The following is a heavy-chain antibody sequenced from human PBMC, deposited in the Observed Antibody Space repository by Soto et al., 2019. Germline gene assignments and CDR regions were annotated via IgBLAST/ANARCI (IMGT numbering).Heavy chain of an antibody. CDR1: GFTFSTYG. CDR3: AREWLRRLGSDY. CDR2: ISSDGSNK. J-gene: IGHJ4*02. D-gene: IGHD5-12*01. V-gene: IGHV3-30*03. Sequence: QVQLVESGGGVVQPGGSLRLSCAASGFTFSTYGIHWVRQAPGKGLEWVAVISSDGSNKYYTESVKGRFTISRDNPKNTLYLQMNSLRTEDTAVYYCAREWLRRLGSDYWGQGTLVTVSS.